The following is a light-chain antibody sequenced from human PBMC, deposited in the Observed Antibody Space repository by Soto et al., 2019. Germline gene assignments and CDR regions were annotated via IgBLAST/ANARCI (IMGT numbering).Light chain of an antibody. CDR2: NAS. J-gene: IGKJ4*01. CDR1: QSVSSC. CDR3: QQRSNWPPVT. V-gene: IGKV3-11*01. Sequence: EIVLTQSPATLSSSLGERATLSCGASQSVSSCLAWYQQKPGQAPRLLIYNASNRATGIPARFSGSGSGTDFTLTISSLEPEDFAIYYCQQRSNWPPVTFGGGTKVEIK.